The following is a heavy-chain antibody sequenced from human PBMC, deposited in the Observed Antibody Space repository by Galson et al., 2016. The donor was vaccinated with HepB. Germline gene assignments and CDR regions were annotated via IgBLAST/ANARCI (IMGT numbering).Heavy chain of an antibody. CDR3: ARVRIYCRSTNCYRARYWYFDL. J-gene: IGHJ2*01. Sequence: TLSLTCTVSGDSINSGAYYWSWIRRRPGKGLEWIGYISYSGSTYYNPSLKSRVAISVDTSQNQFSVKLSSVTAADMAIYYCARVRIYCRSTNCYRARYWYFDLWGRGTLVTVSA. D-gene: IGHD2-2*01. CDR1: GDSINSGAYY. CDR2: ISYSGST. V-gene: IGHV4-31*03.